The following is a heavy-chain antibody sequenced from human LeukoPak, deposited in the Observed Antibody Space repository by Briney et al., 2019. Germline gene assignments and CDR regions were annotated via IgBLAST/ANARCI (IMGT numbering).Heavy chain of an antibody. J-gene: IGHJ6*03. CDR1: GFTFSSYW. V-gene: IGHV3-7*01. CDR2: IKQDGSEK. D-gene: IGHD1-1*01. Sequence: GGSLRLSCAASGFTFSSYWMNWVRQAPGKGLEWVANIKQDGSEKYYVDSVKGRFIISRDNAKNSLYLQMNSLRAEDTAVYYCARPGTSGRNYYHYYYMDVWGKGTTVTVSS. CDR3: ARPGTSGRNYYHYYYMDV.